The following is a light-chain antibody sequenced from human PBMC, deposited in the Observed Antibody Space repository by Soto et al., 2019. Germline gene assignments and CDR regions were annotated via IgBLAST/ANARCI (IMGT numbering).Light chain of an antibody. V-gene: IGKV3-11*01. CDR3: QQRTSWPPWT. Sequence: EVVLTQSPATLSFSPGGRATLSCRASQSVGLSLAWYQQKPGQAPRLLIYDASERASGIPARFSGSGSGTDFTLTISSLEPEDFAVYYCQQRTSWPPWTFGQGTKVDI. CDR1: QSVGLS. J-gene: IGKJ1*01. CDR2: DAS.